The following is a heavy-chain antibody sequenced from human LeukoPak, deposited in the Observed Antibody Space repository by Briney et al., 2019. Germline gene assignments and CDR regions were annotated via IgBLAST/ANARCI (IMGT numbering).Heavy chain of an antibody. CDR3: ARQRVNYYDSSGYPHFDY. J-gene: IGHJ4*02. CDR2: INHSGST. CDR1: GGSLSGYY. V-gene: IGHV4-34*01. Sequence: PSETLSLTCAVYGGSLSGYYWNWIRQPPGKGLEWIGEINHSGSTNYNPSLKSRVTISVDTSKNQFSLKLSSVTAADTAVYYCARQRVNYYDSSGYPHFDYGGQGTLVTVSS. D-gene: IGHD3-22*01.